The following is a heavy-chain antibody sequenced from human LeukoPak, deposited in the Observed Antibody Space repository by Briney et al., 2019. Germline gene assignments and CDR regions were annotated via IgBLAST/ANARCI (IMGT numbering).Heavy chain of an antibody. D-gene: IGHD6-6*01. Sequence: GGSLRLSCAASGFTFSNYGTYWVRQPPGNGLEWVSVISNDGTNTYQADSVKGRFTISRDNFKNTLYLQINSLRTEDTAIYYCARALDATITPRPGGANFDYWGQGTLVTVSS. CDR3: ARALDATITPRPGGANFDY. J-gene: IGHJ4*02. CDR2: ISNDGTNT. CDR1: GFTFSNYG. V-gene: IGHV3-30*19.